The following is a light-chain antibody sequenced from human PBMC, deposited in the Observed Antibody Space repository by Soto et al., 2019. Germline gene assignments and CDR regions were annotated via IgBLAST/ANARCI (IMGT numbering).Light chain of an antibody. J-gene: IGKJ4*01. CDR3: QQYGSSPT. Sequence: IVLTQSPGTLSLSPGERATLSCRASQSVSSSYLAWYQQKPGQAPRLLIYGASSRATGIPDRFSGSGSGTDFTLTISRLAPEDFAVYYCQQYGSSPTFGGGTKVDIK. CDR1: QSVSSSY. CDR2: GAS. V-gene: IGKV3-20*01.